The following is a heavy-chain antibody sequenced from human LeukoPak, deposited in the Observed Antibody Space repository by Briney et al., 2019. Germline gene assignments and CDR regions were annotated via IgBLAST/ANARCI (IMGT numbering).Heavy chain of an antibody. CDR2: IDYSGTT. V-gene: IGHV4-39*07. J-gene: IGHJ4*02. D-gene: IGHD3-3*01. CDR1: GGSISGSSYS. CDR3: ARDRVFEGAIGDY. Sequence: SETLSLTCSVSGGSISGSSYSWGWIRQPPRKGLEWIGNIDYSGTTHYNPSLKSRVTISIDTSEKQFSLRLSSVTAADTAVYYCARDRVFEGAIGDYWGQGTLVTVSS.